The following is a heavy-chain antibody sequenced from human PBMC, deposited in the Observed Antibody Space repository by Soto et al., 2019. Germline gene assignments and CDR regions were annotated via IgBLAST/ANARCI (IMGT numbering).Heavy chain of an antibody. V-gene: IGHV3-74*01. Sequence: EVQLVESGGGLVQPGGSLRLSCAASGFTFRGYGMHWVRQAPGKGLVWVSRISSDGRSTNYADSVKARFTISRDNGKNTLYLQMKSLRVEDTAVYFCVREDQLEQLDWGQGTLVTVSS. D-gene: IGHD1-1*01. CDR2: ISSDGRST. CDR1: GFTFRGYG. J-gene: IGHJ4*02. CDR3: VREDQLEQLD.